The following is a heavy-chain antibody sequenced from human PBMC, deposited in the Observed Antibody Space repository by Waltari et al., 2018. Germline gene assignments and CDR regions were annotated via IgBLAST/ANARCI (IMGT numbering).Heavy chain of an antibody. CDR3: ARDGPTSYYGSGSHYKDYYYYYGMDV. V-gene: IGHV4-38-2*02. CDR2: IHYSGSA. Sequence: QVQLQESGPELVRPSETLSLICGFSDYSISSGYYWGWIRQSPGEGLEWFGSIHYSGSAYYSPPLKSRVTISVDTSKNQFSLKLRSVTAADTAVYYCARDGPTSYYGSGSHYKDYYYYYGMDVWGQGTTVSVSS. J-gene: IGHJ6*02. D-gene: IGHD3-10*01. CDR1: DYSISSGYY.